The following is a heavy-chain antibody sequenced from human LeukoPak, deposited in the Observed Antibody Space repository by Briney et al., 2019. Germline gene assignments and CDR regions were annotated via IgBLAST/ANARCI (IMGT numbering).Heavy chain of an antibody. CDR3: ARKRDSSRTLGSWFFDL. V-gene: IGHV5-51*01. D-gene: IGHD3-22*01. J-gene: IGHJ2*01. Sequence: GESLKISCKGSGYSFTSYWIAWVRQMPGKGLEWMGIIYPGDSDTTYSPSFQAQVTISVDKSISTAYLQWSSLKASDTAIYFCARKRDSSRTLGSWFFDLWGRGTLVTVSS. CDR1: GYSFTSYW. CDR2: IYPGDSDT.